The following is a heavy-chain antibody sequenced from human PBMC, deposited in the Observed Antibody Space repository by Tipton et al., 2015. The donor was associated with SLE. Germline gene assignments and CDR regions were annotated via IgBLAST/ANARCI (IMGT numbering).Heavy chain of an antibody. CDR2: INHSGST. V-gene: IGHV4-34*01. Sequence: LRLSCAVYGGSFSGYYWSWIRQPPGKGLEWIGEINHSGSTNYNPSLKSRVTISVDTSKNQFSLKLSSVTVADTAVYYCARRDLEWLLGLGYWGQGTLVTVSS. J-gene: IGHJ4*02. CDR1: GGSFSGYY. D-gene: IGHD3-3*01. CDR3: ARRDLEWLLGLGY.